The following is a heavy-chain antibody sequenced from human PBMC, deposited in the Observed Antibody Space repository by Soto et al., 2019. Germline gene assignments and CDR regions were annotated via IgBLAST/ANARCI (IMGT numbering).Heavy chain of an antibody. CDR2: ISAYNGNT. CDR1: GYTFTSYG. CDR3: ARVSSSGWYSGLPYYYYYYMDV. J-gene: IGHJ6*03. V-gene: IGHV1-18*01. D-gene: IGHD6-19*01. Sequence: ASVKVSCKASGYTFTSYGISWVRQAPGQGLEWMGWISAYNGNTNYAQKLQGRVTMTTDTSTSTAYMELRSLRSDDTAVYYCARVSSSGWYSGLPYYYYYYMDVWGKGTTVTVSS.